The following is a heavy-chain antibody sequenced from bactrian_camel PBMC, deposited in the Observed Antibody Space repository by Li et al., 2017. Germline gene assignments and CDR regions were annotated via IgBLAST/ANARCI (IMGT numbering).Heavy chain of an antibody. CDR2: IGRDGMT. CDR1: GTGDGSELKC. Sequence: VQLVESGGGSVQAGGSLTLSCAASGTGDGSELKCMAWFRQAPGKEREGVACIGRDGMTMYSDSVKGRFTISRDNAKNMVYLQMSSLKPEDTAVYFCTRVPGQALSQGTQVTVS. J-gene: IGHJ4*01. V-gene: IGHV3S53*01. D-gene: IGHD5*01.